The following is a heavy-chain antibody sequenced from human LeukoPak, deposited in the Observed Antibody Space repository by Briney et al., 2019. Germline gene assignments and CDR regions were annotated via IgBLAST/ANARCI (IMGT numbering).Heavy chain of an antibody. CDR1: GFTFSGYW. V-gene: IGHV3-74*01. J-gene: IGHJ4*02. CDR2: INNDGTGT. Sequence: GGSLRLSCAASGFTFSGYWMNWVRQAPGKGLVWVSRINNDGTGTIYADSVKGRFTISRDNAKNTLYLQMNSLRAEDTAVYYCARDQSGTTLDYWGQGTLVTVSS. CDR3: ARDQSGTTLDY. D-gene: IGHD1-1*01.